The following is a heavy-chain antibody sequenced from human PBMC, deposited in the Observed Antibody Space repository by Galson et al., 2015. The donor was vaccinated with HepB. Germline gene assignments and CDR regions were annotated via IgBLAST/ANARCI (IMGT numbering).Heavy chain of an antibody. Sequence: SLRLSCAASGFTFSSYSMNWVRQAPGKGLEWVAVIWYDGSNKYYADSVKGRFTISRDNSKNTLYLQMNSLRAEDTAVYYCARDKDCYDSSGYFWDYWGQGTLVTVSS. CDR1: GFTFSSYS. V-gene: IGHV3-33*08. CDR2: IWYDGSNK. D-gene: IGHD3-22*01. J-gene: IGHJ4*02. CDR3: ARDKDCYDSSGYFWDY.